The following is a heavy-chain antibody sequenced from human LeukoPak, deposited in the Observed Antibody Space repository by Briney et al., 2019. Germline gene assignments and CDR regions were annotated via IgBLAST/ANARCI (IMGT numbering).Heavy chain of an antibody. Sequence: PSETLSLTCAVYGGSFSGYYWSWIRQPPGKGLEWIGEINHSGSTNYNPPLKSRVTISVDTSKNQFSLKLSSVTAADTAVYYCARLARYSSGWYRGEEFDYWGQGTLVTVSS. CDR1: GGSFSGYY. CDR2: INHSGST. CDR3: ARLARYSSGWYRGEEFDY. D-gene: IGHD6-19*01. J-gene: IGHJ4*02. V-gene: IGHV4-34*01.